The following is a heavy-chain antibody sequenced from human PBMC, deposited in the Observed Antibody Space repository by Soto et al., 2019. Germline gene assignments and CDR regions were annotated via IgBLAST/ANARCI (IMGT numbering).Heavy chain of an antibody. Sequence: QITLKESGPTLLKPTQTLTLTCTFSGFSLSTNGVGVGWIRQSPGKAPEWLTLIYWDDDKRYSPSLKSRLTTTNDTSKNQVVLTMTHMGPVDTATYYCTHGRVDTVLATEYWGQGILVTVSS. J-gene: IGHJ4*02. CDR1: GFSLSTNGVG. V-gene: IGHV2-5*02. CDR3: THGRVDTVLATEY. D-gene: IGHD5-18*01. CDR2: IYWDDDK.